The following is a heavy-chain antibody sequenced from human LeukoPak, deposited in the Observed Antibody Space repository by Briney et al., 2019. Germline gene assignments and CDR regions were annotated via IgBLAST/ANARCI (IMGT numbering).Heavy chain of an antibody. CDR3: AKFIEVVPAADDY. J-gene: IGHJ4*02. D-gene: IGHD2-2*01. V-gene: IGHV3-30*02. CDR1: GFTFSSYG. CDR2: IRYDGSNK. Sequence: PVGSLRLSSAASGFTFSSYGMHWVRQAPGKGLEWVAFIRYDGSNKYYADSVKGRFTISRDNSKNTLYLQMNSLRAEDTAVYYCAKFIEVVPAADDYWGQGTLVTVSS.